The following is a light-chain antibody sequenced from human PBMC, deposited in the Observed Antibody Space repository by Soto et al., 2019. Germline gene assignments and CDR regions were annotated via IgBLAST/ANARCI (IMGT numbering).Light chain of an antibody. J-gene: IGKJ5*01. CDR2: AAS. V-gene: IGKV1D-8*01. CDR3: QQYYRFPST. Sequence: IWMTQSPSLLSASTGDRVTISCLMSQGISSYLAWYQQKPGKAPELLIYAASTLQSGVPSRFTGSGSGTDFTLTISSLQSEDFATYYCQQYYRFPSTFGQGTRPEIK. CDR1: QGISSY.